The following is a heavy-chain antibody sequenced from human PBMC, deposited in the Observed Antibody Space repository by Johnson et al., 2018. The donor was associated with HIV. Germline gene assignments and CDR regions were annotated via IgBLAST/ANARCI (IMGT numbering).Heavy chain of an antibody. CDR1: GFTFSSYA. CDR3: AQEGPLTVTTVVTPGDAFDI. V-gene: IGHV3-30-3*02. Sequence: QMQLVESGGGVVQPGRSLRLSCAASGFTFSSYAMHWVRQAPGKGLEWVAVISYDGSNKYYADSVKGRFTISRDNSKNTRYLQMNSLRAEDTAVYYCAQEGPLTVTTVVTPGDAFDIWGQGTKVTVSS. D-gene: IGHD4-23*01. J-gene: IGHJ3*02. CDR2: ISYDGSNK.